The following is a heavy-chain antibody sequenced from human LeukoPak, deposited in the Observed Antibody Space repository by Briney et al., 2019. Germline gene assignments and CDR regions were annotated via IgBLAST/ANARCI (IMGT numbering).Heavy chain of an antibody. CDR2: IYYSGST. CDR1: GGSISSYY. V-gene: IGHV4-59*01. D-gene: IGHD3-3*01. CDR3: ARSTEGYDFWSGYPYYYYGMDV. Sequence: SETLSLTCTVSGGSISSYYWGWIRQPPGKGLEWIGYIYYSGSTNYNPSLKSRVTISVDTSKNQFSLKLSSVTAADTAVYYCARSTEGYDFWSGYPYYYYGMDVWGQGTTVTVSS. J-gene: IGHJ6*02.